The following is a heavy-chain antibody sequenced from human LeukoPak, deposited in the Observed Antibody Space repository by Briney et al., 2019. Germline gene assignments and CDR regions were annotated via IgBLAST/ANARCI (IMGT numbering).Heavy chain of an antibody. D-gene: IGHD3-16*02. CDR3: ARQVTFGGVSVLFDY. V-gene: IGHV4-59*08. Sequence: SETLSLTCTVSGGSISSYYWSWIRQPPGKGLEWIGYIYYIGSNNYNPSLKSRSTISVDTPKNQFSLKLSSVTAADTAVYYCARQVTFGGVSVLFDYWGQGTLVTVSS. J-gene: IGHJ4*02. CDR2: IYYIGSN. CDR1: GGSISSYY.